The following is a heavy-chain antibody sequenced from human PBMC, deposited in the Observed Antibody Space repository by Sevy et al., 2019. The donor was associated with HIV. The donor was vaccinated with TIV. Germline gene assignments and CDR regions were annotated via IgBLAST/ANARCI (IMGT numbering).Heavy chain of an antibody. CDR3: AKEGITADLYFDY. CDR1: GFTFSNYA. D-gene: IGHD1-20*01. V-gene: IGHV3-23*01. J-gene: IGHJ4*02. Sequence: GGSLRLSCVASGFTFSNYAMSWVRQAPGKGLEWVSHISGSGGTTDYADSVKGRFTISRDKSKDTLHLQMNSLRAEDTAVYYCAKEGITADLYFDYWGQGTLVTVSS. CDR2: ISGSGGTT.